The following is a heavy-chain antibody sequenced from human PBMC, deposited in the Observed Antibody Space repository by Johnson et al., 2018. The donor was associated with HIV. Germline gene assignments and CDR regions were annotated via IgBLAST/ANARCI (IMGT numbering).Heavy chain of an antibody. CDR2: IYYDGSNK. J-gene: IGHJ3*01. V-gene: IGHV3-30*04. Sequence: QVQLVESGGGVVQPGRSLRLSCAASGFTFSSYAMHWVRQAPGKGLEWVAVIYYDGSNKYYADSVKGRFTISRDNAKNSLYLQMNSLRAEDTAVYYCARDRHCGGDCYTDDAFDVWGQGTMVTVSS. CDR1: GFTFSSYA. D-gene: IGHD2-21*02. CDR3: ARDRHCGGDCYTDDAFDV.